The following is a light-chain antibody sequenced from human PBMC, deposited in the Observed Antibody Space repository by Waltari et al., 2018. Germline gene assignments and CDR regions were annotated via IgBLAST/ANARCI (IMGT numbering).Light chain of an antibody. CDR3: SSYAGSNNIVV. V-gene: IGLV2-8*01. Sequence: QSALTQPPSASGSPGQSVTISCTGTSSDVGGYNYVSWYQQHPGKAPKLMIYEVSKRPSGVPDRFSGSKSCTTASLTVSGLQAEDEADYYCSSYAGSNNIVVFGGGTKLTVL. CDR1: SSDVGGYNY. J-gene: IGLJ2*01. CDR2: EVS.